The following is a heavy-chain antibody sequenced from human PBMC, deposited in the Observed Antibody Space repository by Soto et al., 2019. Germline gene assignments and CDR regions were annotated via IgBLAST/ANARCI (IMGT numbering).Heavy chain of an antibody. V-gene: IGHV1-46*01. J-gene: IGHJ6*02. Sequence: ASVNVSCKAAGYANTSYYIHWVRQAPGQGLEWMGIINPSTGSASYARMFQGRVAMTRDTSTSTVYMEVSSLRSEDTAVYYCAKAFLIFEQERSYEMDYYYGMDVWGQGTTVTVSS. CDR1: GYANTSYY. CDR2: INPSTGSA. D-gene: IGHD3-16*01. CDR3: AKAFLIFEQERSYEMDYYYGMDV.